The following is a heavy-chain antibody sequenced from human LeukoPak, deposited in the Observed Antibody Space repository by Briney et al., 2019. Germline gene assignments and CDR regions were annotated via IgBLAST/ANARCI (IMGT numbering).Heavy chain of an antibody. V-gene: IGHV1-69*04. CDR2: IIPILGIA. CDR1: GGTFSSYA. Sequence: SVKVSCKASGGTFSSYAISWVRQAPGQGLKWMGRIIPILGIANYAQKFQGRVTITADKSTSTAYMELSSLRSEDTAVYYCASMAAAGMGGSSWGQGTLVTVSS. D-gene: IGHD6-13*01. J-gene: IGHJ5*02. CDR3: ASMAAAGMGGSS.